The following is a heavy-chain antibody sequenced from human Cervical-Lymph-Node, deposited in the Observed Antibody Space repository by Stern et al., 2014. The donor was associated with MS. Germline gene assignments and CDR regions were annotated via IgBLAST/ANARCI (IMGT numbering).Heavy chain of an antibody. V-gene: IGHV1-2*02. CDR2: ISPKNGDT. CDR3: AENMDV. J-gene: IGHJ6*01. CDR1: GFTFSNYY. Sequence: QVQLVQSGAEVKKPGASVQVSCKPSGFTFSNYYIHWLRQAPGQRPEWMGRISPKNGDTKYSPKFQGRGTMTRDESAGLDSHAVTGLRFDDTAVYYCAENMDVWGQGTPVSVSS.